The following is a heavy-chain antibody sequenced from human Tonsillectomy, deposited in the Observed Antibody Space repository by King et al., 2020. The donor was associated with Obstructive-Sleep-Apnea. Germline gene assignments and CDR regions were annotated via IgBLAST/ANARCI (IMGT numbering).Heavy chain of an antibody. V-gene: IGHV3-9*01. D-gene: IGHD6-13*01. CDR1: GFTFDDYA. Sequence: EVQLVESGGGLVQPGRSLRLSCAASGFTFDDYAMHWVRQAPGKGLEWVSSISWKSGSIDYADSVKGRFTISRDNAKNSLYLQMNSLRVEDTALYYCAKDGHIDSSSWYYYFEYWGLGTLVTVSS. CDR2: ISWKSGSI. CDR3: AKDGHIDSSSWYYYFEY. J-gene: IGHJ4*02.